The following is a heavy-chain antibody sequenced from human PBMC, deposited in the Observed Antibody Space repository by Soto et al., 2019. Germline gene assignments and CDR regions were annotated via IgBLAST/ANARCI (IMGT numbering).Heavy chain of an antibody. J-gene: IGHJ4*02. Sequence: ASVKASCKASGYTFTSYGISWVRQAPGQGLEWMGWISAYNGNTNYAQKLQGRATMATDTSTSTAYMELRSLRSDDTAVYYCARDFSEYQLYFDYWGQGTLVTVSS. CDR1: GYTFTSYG. D-gene: IGHD2-2*01. V-gene: IGHV1-18*01. CDR2: ISAYNGNT. CDR3: ARDFSEYQLYFDY.